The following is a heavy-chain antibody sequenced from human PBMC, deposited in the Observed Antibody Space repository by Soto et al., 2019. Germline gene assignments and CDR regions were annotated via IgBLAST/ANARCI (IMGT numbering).Heavy chain of an antibody. V-gene: IGHV3-23*01. J-gene: IGHJ4*02. D-gene: IGHD1-26*01. CDR1: GFTFSSYA. CDR3: ARRGSGSYYDY. CDR2: ISGSGGST. Sequence: EVQLLESGGGLVQPGGSLRLSCAASGFTFSSYAMRWVRQAPGKGPEWVSAISGSGGSTYYADSVKGRFTISRDNSKNTLYMQMNSLRAEDTAVYYCARRGSGSYYDYWGQGTLVTVSS.